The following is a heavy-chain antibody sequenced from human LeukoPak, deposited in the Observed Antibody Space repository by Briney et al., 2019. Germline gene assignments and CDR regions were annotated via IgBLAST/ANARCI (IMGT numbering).Heavy chain of an antibody. CDR2: ISGGGSTT. D-gene: IGHD2-15*01. Sequence: GGSLRLSCAASGFTFSTYEMNWVRQAPGKGLEWVSYISGGGSTTYYADSVKGRFTISRDNAKNSLYLQMNSLRAEDTAIYYCAKNGDRGAYCTGGTCYPYFYYYMDVWGKGTTVTI. J-gene: IGHJ6*03. CDR1: GFTFSTYE. CDR3: AKNGDRGAYCTGGTCYPYFYYYMDV. V-gene: IGHV3-48*03.